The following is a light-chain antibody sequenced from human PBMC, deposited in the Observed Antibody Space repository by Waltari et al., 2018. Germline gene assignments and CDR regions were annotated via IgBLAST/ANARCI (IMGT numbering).Light chain of an antibody. Sequence: SYALIQPPPVSVAPGETARITCGGNNIGRYSVDWYQQKPGQAPVLVIYYSTDRPSGIPERFSGSNSGNTATLTINRVEAGDEADYYCQVWDSSSDHPFGGGTKLTVL. CDR1: NIGRYS. CDR3: QVWDSSSDHP. V-gene: IGLV3-21*04. J-gene: IGLJ2*01. CDR2: YST.